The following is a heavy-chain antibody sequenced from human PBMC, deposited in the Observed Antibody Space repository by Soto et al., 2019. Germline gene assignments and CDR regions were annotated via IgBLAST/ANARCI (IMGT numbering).Heavy chain of an antibody. CDR1: GDSFSWGAGA. CDR3: VRLIGNSWLDF. CDR2: TYYRSKWYN. V-gene: IGHV6-1*01. D-gene: IGHD1-26*01. Sequence: PSPTLFLSWAISGDSFSWGAGAWIWIRQSPSRGLEWLGRTYYRSKWYNDYAESVKSRITINPDTSKNQFSLHLNSVTPEDTAVYYCVRLIGNSWLDFWGQGTLVTVSS. J-gene: IGHJ5*01.